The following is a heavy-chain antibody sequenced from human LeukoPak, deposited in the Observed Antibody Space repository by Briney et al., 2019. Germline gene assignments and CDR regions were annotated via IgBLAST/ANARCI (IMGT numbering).Heavy chain of an antibody. CDR1: GFSFSNYG. D-gene: IGHD6-13*01. V-gene: IGHV3-21*01. Sequence: GGSLRLSCAASGFSFSNYGMTWVRQAPGKGLEWVSSIRSASSNTYYADSVRGRFTISRDNAKNSLYLQMNSLRAEDTAVYYCARVEIAGAGDFWYFNLWGRGTQVTFSS. J-gene: IGHJ2*01. CDR2: IRSASSNT. CDR3: ARVEIAGAGDFWYFNL.